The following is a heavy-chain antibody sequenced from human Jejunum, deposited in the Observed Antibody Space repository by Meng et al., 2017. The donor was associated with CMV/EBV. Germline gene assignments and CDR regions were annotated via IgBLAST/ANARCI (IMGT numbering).Heavy chain of an antibody. Sequence: SLRLSCAASGFTLSSYGIHWVRQAPGKGLEWVTYADSVKGRFTISRDNAKNSLYLQMNSLRVADTAVYYCARDVLPKANYYGMDVWGQGTTVTVSS. CDR1: GFTLSSYG. D-gene: IGHD3-10*01. CDR3: ARDVLPKANYYGMDV. V-gene: IGHV3-33*01. J-gene: IGHJ6*02.